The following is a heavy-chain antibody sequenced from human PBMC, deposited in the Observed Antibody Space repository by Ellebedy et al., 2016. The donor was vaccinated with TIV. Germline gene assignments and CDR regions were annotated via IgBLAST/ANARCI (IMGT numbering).Heavy chain of an antibody. CDR3: TTVIPLLWFGESRADI. D-gene: IGHD3-10*01. J-gene: IGHJ3*02. V-gene: IGHV3-15*01. CDR2: IKSKTDGGTT. CDR1: GFTFSNAW. Sequence: GESLKISCAASGFTFSNAWMSWVRQAPGKGLEWVGRIKSKTDGGTTDYAAPVKGRFTISRDDSKNTLYLQMNSLKTEDTAVYYCTTVIPLLWFGESRADIWGQGTMVTVSS.